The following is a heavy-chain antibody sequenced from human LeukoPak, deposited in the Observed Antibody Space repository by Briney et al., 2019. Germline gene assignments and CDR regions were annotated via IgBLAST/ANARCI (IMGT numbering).Heavy chain of an antibody. V-gene: IGHV3-15*01. CDR2: IKGKNYGETT. D-gene: IGHD3-10*01. Sequence: GGSLRLSCTASGLTFIDAWMSWVRQAPGKGLEWVGRIKGKNYGETTDYIAPVKGRFTISRDDSKNTLYLQMDSLRIEDTVVYYCTTDPPSGYWGQGTLVTVSS. CDR3: TTDPPSGY. CDR1: GLTFIDAW. J-gene: IGHJ4*02.